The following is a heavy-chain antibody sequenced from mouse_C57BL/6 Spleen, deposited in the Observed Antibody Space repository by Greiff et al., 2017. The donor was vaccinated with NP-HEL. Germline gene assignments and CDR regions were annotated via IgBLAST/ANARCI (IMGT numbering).Heavy chain of an antibody. D-gene: IGHD1-1*01. J-gene: IGHJ1*03. CDR3: ARRDYYGSSYRYFDV. Sequence: VQLQQPGAELVKPGASVKLSCKASGYTFTSYWMQWVKQRPGQGLEWIGEIDPSASYTNYNQKFKGKATLTVDTSSSTAYMQLSSLTSEDSAVYYCARRDYYGSSYRYFDVWGTGTTVTVSS. CDR2: IDPSASYT. V-gene: IGHV1-50*01. CDR1: GYTFTSYW.